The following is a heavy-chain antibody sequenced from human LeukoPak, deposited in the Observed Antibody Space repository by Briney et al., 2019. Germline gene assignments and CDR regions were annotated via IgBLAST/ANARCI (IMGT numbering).Heavy chain of an antibody. J-gene: IGHJ4*02. V-gene: IGHV4-34*01. CDR3: GIFMDVVPGSMS. D-gene: IGHD2-2*01. CDR2: ISHGGIP. CDR1: DGSLSNYY. Sequence: NPSETLSLTCGVYDGSLSNYYCHWIRQAPGKGLEWIGEISHGGIPKHNPSLKSRVTMSQDTSKRQFSLKMNYMTAADTGVYYCGIFMDVVPGSMSWGLGTLVTVSS.